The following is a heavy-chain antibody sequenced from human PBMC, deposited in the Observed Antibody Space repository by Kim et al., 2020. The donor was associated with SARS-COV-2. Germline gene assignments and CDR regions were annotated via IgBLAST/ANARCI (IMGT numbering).Heavy chain of an antibody. Sequence: ASVKVSCKASGYTFTGYYMHWVRQAPGQGLEWMGRINPNSGGTNYAQKFQGRVTMTRDTSISTAYMELSRLRSDDTAVYYCARVPRTTSYSSSWFNWFDPWGQGTLVTVSS. CDR1: GYTFTGYY. J-gene: IGHJ5*02. D-gene: IGHD6-13*01. CDR2: INPNSGGT. V-gene: IGHV1-2*06. CDR3: ARVPRTTSYSSSWFNWFDP.